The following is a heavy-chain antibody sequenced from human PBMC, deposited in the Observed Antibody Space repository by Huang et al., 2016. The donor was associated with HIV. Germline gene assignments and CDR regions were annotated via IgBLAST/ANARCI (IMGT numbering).Heavy chain of an antibody. J-gene: IGHJ4*02. CDR3: ARDWSFGSSTSPAD. CDR1: GYTFTDSN. Sequence: QVQLVQSGAEVKNPGASVRVSCKASGYTFTDSNSHWVRQATGQGLEWMGWINPKRGGTIDAQRFQGRITMTRDTTISTVHMDLRRIQSDDTAVYFCARDWSFGSSTSPADWGQGTLVTVSS. V-gene: IGHV1-2*02. CDR2: INPKRGGT. D-gene: IGHD6-6*01.